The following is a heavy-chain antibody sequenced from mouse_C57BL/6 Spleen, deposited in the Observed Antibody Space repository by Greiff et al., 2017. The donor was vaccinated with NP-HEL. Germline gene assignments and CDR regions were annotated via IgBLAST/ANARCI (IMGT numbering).Heavy chain of an antibody. CDR1: GYTFTDYY. Sequence: EVQLQQSGPELVKPGASVKISCKASGYTFTDYYMNWVKQSHGKSLEWIGDINPNNGGTSYNQKFKGKATLTVDKSSSTAYMELRSLTSEDSAVYYCAKYYGSSGDAMDYWGQGTSVTVSS. J-gene: IGHJ4*01. CDR2: INPNNGGT. D-gene: IGHD1-1*01. CDR3: AKYYGSSGDAMDY. V-gene: IGHV1-26*01.